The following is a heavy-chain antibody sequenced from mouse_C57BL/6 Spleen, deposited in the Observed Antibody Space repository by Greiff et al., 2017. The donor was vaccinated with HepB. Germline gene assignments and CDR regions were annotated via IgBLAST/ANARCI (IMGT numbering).Heavy chain of an antibody. D-gene: IGHD2-1*01. CDR3: TDIYYGNYLYAMDY. CDR1: GFTFSNYW. J-gene: IGHJ4*01. CDR2: IRLKSDNYAT. V-gene: IGHV6-3*01. Sequence: VQLKESGGGLVQPGGSMKLSCVASGFTFSNYWMNWVRQSPEKGLEWVAQIRLKSDNYATHYAESVKGRFTISRDDSKSSVYLQMNNLRAEDTGIYYCTDIYYGNYLYAMDYWGQGTSVTVSS.